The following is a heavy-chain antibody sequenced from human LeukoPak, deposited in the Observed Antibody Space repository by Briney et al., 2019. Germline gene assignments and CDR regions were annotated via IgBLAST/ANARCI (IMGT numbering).Heavy chain of an antibody. CDR3: VRDRAVSPLPGDAFDV. CDR2: IYSDGRIT. J-gene: IGHJ3*01. CDR1: GFTFSNYW. D-gene: IGHD4-17*01. Sequence: GGSLRLSCAASGFTFSNYWMHWVRQAPGKGLVWVSRIYSDGRITKYADSVKGRFSISRDNAKNTLYLKMNSLRAEDTAVYSCVRDRAVSPLPGDAFDVWGQGTTVT. V-gene: IGHV3-74*01.